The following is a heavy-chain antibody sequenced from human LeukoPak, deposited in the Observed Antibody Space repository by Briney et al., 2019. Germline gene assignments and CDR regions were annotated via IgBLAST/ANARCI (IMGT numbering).Heavy chain of an antibody. CDR2: ISWNSGSI. D-gene: IGHD3-22*01. J-gene: IGHJ4*02. Sequence: GGSQRLSCAASGFTFDDYAMHWVRQAPGKGLEWVSGISWNSGSIGYADSVKGRFTISRDNAKNSLYLQMNSLRAEDTALYYCAKDLADRLDYYDSSGYLDHWGQGTLVTVSS. CDR1: GFTFDDYA. CDR3: AKDLADRLDYYDSSGYLDH. V-gene: IGHV3-9*01.